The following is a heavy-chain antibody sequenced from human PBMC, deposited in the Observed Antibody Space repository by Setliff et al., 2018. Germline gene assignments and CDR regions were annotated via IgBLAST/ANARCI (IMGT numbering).Heavy chain of an antibody. Sequence: GASVKVSCKTSGYSFTSHYVHWVRQAPGQGLEWMGIISPGGLTSSSTQKFEGRVTMTRDTSTSTVYMELNSLASDDTAVYYCARAGLAAAGRKGVFDHWGQGTLVTVSS. CDR1: GYSFTSHY. CDR3: ARAGLAAAGRKGVFDH. V-gene: IGHV1-46*01. CDR2: ISPGGLTS. D-gene: IGHD6-25*01. J-gene: IGHJ4*02.